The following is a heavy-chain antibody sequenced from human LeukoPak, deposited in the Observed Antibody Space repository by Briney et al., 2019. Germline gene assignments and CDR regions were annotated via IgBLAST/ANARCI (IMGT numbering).Heavy chain of an antibody. V-gene: IGHV4-59*01. D-gene: IGHD4-17*01. J-gene: IGHJ4*02. Sequence: AETLSHTCTVSGGSISSYYWNWIRQPPGKGLEWIGYIYYIGSTNYNPSLKSRVTISTDTSKNQFSLRLSSVTAADTALYYCAGVRDTLCDYPFDSGAQGTLVTVS. CDR2: IYYIGST. CDR3: AGVRDTLCDYPFDS. CDR1: GGSISSYY.